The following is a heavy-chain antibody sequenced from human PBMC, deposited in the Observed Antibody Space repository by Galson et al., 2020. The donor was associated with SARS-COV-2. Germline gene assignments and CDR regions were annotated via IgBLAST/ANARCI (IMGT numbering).Heavy chain of an antibody. Sequence: SETLSLTCTVSGGSITSDGSYWSWIRQHPGKGLEWIGYIFYSGFTYFNPSLKSRVTMSLDTSKNQFSLELNSVTAADTAVYYCARDVSGGASDIWGQGTMVTVSS. J-gene: IGHJ3*02. CDR2: IFYSGFT. CDR3: ARDVSGGASDI. D-gene: IGHD1-26*01. V-gene: IGHV4-31*03. CDR1: GGSITSDGSY.